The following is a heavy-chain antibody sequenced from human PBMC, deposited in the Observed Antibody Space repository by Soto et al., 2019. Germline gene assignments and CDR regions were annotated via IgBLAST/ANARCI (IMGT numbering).Heavy chain of an antibody. CDR2: IYYSGST. Sequence: QVQLQESGPGLVKPSETLSLTCTVSGGSISSYYWSWIRQPPGKGLEWIGYIYYSGSTNYNPSLKSRVTISVDTSKNQFSLKLSSVTAADTAVYYCARLAWDGDYGLHWGQGTLVTVSS. CDR1: GGSISSYY. J-gene: IGHJ4*02. D-gene: IGHD4-17*01. V-gene: IGHV4-59*08. CDR3: ARLAWDGDYGLH.